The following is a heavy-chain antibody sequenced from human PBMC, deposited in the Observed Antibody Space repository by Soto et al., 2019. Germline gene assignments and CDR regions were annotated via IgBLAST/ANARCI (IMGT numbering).Heavy chain of an antibody. CDR3: ARQTPTGEEDY. Sequence: EVRLLESGGGLEQPGGSLRLSCATSGFTFDNYAMSWVRQAPGKGLEWVSGISGGGGGTYYADSVKGRFIISRDNVKSTLYLQMNSLRAEDTAVYYCARQTPTGEEDYWGQGTRVIVSS. J-gene: IGHJ4*02. D-gene: IGHD7-27*01. CDR2: ISGGGGGT. CDR1: GFTFDNYA. V-gene: IGHV3-23*01.